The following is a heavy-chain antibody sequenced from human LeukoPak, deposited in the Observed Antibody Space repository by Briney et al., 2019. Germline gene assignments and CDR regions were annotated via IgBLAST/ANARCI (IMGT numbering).Heavy chain of an antibody. CDR2: IVGSAGST. J-gene: IGHJ3*02. CDR1: GFAFSSYA. Sequence: GGSLRLSCAASGFAFSSYAMSWVRQAPGKGLEWVSTIVGSAGSTYYADSVKGRFTISRDNSKNTLYLQMNSLRAEDTAVYYCAKDRGDNYPYGLDIWGQGTMVTVSS. V-gene: IGHV3-23*01. D-gene: IGHD5-24*01. CDR3: AKDRGDNYPYGLDI.